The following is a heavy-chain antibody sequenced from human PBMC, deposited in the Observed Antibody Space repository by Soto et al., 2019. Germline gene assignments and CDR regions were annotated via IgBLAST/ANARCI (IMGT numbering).Heavy chain of an antibody. Sequence: GGSLRLSCVASGLNFRDAWMSWVRQAPGKGLEWIGRIKNEGEGGTTDYAAVVKGRFIISRDDSKNTLYLQMNSLTAADTAVYYCVAPWLFWGHGNLVTVSS. D-gene: IGHD3-10*01. CDR2: IKNEGEGGTT. J-gene: IGHJ4*01. CDR3: VAPWLF. V-gene: IGHV3-15*05. CDR1: GLNFRDAW.